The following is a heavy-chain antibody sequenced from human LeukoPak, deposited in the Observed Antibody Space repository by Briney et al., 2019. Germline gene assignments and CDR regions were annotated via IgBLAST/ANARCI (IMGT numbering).Heavy chain of an antibody. D-gene: IGHD1-14*01. CDR1: GYTFGSYA. V-gene: IGHV3-23*01. CDR2: ISGSGGTT. CDR3: ARMSSARHPPEY. J-gene: IGHJ4*02. Sequence: GGSLRLSCAASGYTFGSYAVRWVRQAPGKGLEWVSVISGSGGTTYYADSVKGRFTISRDNSKNTVYLQMNSLRGEDTAVYYCARMSSARHPPEYWGQGTLVTVSS.